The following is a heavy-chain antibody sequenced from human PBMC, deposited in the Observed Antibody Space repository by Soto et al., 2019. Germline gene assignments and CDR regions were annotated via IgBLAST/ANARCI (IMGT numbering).Heavy chain of an antibody. D-gene: IGHD2-15*01. CDR2: IYHSGST. J-gene: IGHJ6*03. CDR3: ARVYCSGGSCPIYYYYYMDV. Sequence: SETLSLTCAVSSGSISSSNWWSWVRQPPGKGLEWIGEIYHSGSTNYNPSLKSRVTISVDKSKNQFSLKLSSVTAADTAVYYCARVYCSGGSCPIYYYYYMDVWGKGTTVTVSS. CDR1: SGSISSSNW. V-gene: IGHV4-4*02.